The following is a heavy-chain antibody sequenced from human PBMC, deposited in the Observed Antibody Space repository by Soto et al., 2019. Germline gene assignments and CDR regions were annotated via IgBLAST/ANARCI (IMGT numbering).Heavy chain of an antibody. CDR2: IYHSGST. V-gene: IGHV4-59*04. J-gene: IGHJ4*02. D-gene: IGHD5-12*01. CDR1: GGSISSYY. CDR3: AAGGGLPRYY. Sequence: SLTCTVSGGSISSYYWSWIRQPPGKGLEWIGYIYHSGSTYYNPSLKSRVTISVDRSKNQFSLKLSSVTAADTAVYYCAAGGGLPRYYWGQGTLVPSPQ.